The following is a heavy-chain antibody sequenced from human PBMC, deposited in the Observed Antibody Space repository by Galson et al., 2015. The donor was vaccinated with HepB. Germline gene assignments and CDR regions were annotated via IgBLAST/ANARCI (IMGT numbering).Heavy chain of an antibody. CDR3: VRDPPLGTPFDH. CDR1: GFTFSSYN. D-gene: IGHD7-27*01. CDR2: IDSSSSYT. J-gene: IGHJ4*02. V-gene: IGHV3-21*01. Sequence: SLRLSCAGPGFTFSSYNLNWVRQAPGKGLEWVSSIDSSSSYTYYADSLKGRFTISRDNAKNSLYLQMNSLRPEDTAVYYCVRDPPLGTPFDHWGQGTLVTVSS.